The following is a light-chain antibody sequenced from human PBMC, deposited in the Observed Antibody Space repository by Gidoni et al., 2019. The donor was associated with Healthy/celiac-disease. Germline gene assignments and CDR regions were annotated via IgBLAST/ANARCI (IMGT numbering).Light chain of an antibody. CDR1: SPNIGAGYD. Sequence: QSVLTQPPPVSGAPGQRVTIPCTGSSPNIGAGYDVHWYQQLPGTAPKLPIYGISNRPSGVPDRFSGSKSGTSASLAITGLQAEDEADYYCQSYDSSLSVYVVFGGGTKLTVL. J-gene: IGLJ2*01. CDR3: QSYDSSLSVYVV. V-gene: IGLV1-40*01. CDR2: GIS.